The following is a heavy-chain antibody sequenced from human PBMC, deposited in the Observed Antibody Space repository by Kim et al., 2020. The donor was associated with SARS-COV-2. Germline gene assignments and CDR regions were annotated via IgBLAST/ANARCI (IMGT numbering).Heavy chain of an antibody. D-gene: IGHD6-25*01. CDR3: TREAASSVDP. J-gene: IGHJ5*02. V-gene: IGHV6-1*01. Sequence: DEAVSVKSRITNNPDTAKNQFSLQMNSVTPEDTAVYYCTREAASSVDPWGQGTLVTVSS.